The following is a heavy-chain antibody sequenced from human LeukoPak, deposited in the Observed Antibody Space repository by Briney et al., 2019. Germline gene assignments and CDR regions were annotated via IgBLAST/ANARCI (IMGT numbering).Heavy chain of an antibody. Sequence: GGSLRLSCGDPKLSLRNYNMKWVRQAPGKGLEWVSYIGSSGSTVYYADSVKGRFTISRDNAKNSLYLQMNSLRDEDTAVYYCARDTLVYADSPDAFDIWGQGTMVTVSS. CDR2: IGSSGSTV. CDR3: ARDTLVYADSPDAFDI. V-gene: IGHV3-48*03. J-gene: IGHJ3*02. CDR1: KLSLRNYN. D-gene: IGHD4-17*01.